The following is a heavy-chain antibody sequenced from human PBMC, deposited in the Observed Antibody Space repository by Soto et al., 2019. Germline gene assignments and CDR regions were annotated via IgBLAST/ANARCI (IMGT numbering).Heavy chain of an antibody. Sequence: GGSLRLSCAASGFTFSSYAMHWVRQAPGKGLEWVAVISYDGSNKYYADSVKGRFTISRDNSKNTLYLQMNSLRAEDTAVYYCARDDTLLDAFDIWGQGTMVTVSS. CDR3: ARDDTLLDAFDI. D-gene: IGHD2-2*02. V-gene: IGHV3-30-3*01. J-gene: IGHJ3*02. CDR1: GFTFSSYA. CDR2: ISYDGSNK.